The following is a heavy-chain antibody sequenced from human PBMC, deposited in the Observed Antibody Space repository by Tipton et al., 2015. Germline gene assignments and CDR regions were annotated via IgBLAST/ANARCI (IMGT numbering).Heavy chain of an antibody. CDR3: ARARGRHGGLFDS. CDR2: IYYSGST. V-gene: IGHV4-59*01. D-gene: IGHD4-23*01. CDR1: GGSIDSYY. J-gene: IGHJ4*02. Sequence: TLSLTCSVSGGSIDSYYWSWIRQPPGKGLDWIGYIYYSGSTNYNPSLKSRVTISVDTSKTQFSLKMRSVTATDTAVYYCARARGRHGGLFDSWGQGTLVTVSS.